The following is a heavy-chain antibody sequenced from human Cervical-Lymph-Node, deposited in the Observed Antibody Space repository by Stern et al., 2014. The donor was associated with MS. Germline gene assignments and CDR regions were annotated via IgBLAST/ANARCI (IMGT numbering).Heavy chain of an antibody. CDR2: IYYSGST. J-gene: IGHJ4*02. Sequence: VQLVASGPGLVKPSETLSLTCTASGVSLSTYYLSWIRKPPGKGLEWIGYIYYSGSTNYNPSLKRRVTISVDTSKNQFSLKLSSVTAADTAVYYCASGTVVTSFDYWGQGTLVTVSS. CDR3: ASGTVVTSFDY. V-gene: IGHV4-59*01. D-gene: IGHD4-23*01. CDR1: GVSLSTYY.